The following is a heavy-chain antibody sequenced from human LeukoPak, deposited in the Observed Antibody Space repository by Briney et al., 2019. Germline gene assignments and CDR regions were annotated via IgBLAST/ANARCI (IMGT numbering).Heavy chain of an antibody. CDR3: ARDLITMVRDDAFDI. J-gene: IGHJ3*02. D-gene: IGHD3-10*01. V-gene: IGHV4-61*02. CDR2: IYTSGST. CDR1: GGSISSGSYY. Sequence: SETLSLTCTVSGGSISSGSYYWSWIRQPAGKGLEWIGRIYTSGSTNYNLSLKSRVTISVDTSKNQFSLKLSSVTAADTAVYYCARDLITMVRDDAFDIWGQGTMVTVSS.